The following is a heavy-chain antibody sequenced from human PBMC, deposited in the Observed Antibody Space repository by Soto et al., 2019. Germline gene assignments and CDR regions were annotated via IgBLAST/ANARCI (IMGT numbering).Heavy chain of an antibody. Sequence: GGSLRLSCAASGFTFSSYDMHWVRQATGKGLEWVSAIGTAGDTYYPGSVKGRFTISRENAKNSLYLQMNSLRAEDTAVYYCARDRPVYGSGSFPYYYYGMDVWGQGTTVTVSS. CDR1: GFTFSSYD. D-gene: IGHD3-10*01. V-gene: IGHV3-13*01. CDR3: ARDRPVYGSGSFPYYYYGMDV. J-gene: IGHJ6*02. CDR2: IGTAGDT.